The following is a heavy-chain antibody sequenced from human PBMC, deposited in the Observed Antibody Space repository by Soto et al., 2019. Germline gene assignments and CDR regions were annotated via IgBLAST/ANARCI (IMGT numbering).Heavy chain of an antibody. V-gene: IGHV4-59*01. CDR3: ARNPPYCSSTSCLKNKRTIVAFDI. Sequence: SETLSLTCAVSGGSISDNWWSWVRQPPGKGLEWIGEFFYCVSTNYNTSLKSRVTISVDTSKNQFSLKLSSVTAVDTAVYYCARNPPYCSSTSCLKNKRTIVAFDIWGQGTMVTVSS. J-gene: IGHJ3*02. CDR1: GGSISDNW. D-gene: IGHD2-2*01. CDR2: FFYCVST.